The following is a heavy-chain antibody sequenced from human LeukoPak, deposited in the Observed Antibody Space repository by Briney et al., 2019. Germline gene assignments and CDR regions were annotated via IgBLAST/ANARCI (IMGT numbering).Heavy chain of an antibody. Sequence: GGSLRLSCAASGFTFTRYWMTWVRQAPGKGLEWVANIKHDGSERDYVDSVKGRFTISRDNAKNSVYLQMNSLRAEDTAVYYCARGHSSGWYDQYYFDHWGQGTPVTVSS. J-gene: IGHJ4*02. D-gene: IGHD6-19*01. V-gene: IGHV3-7*01. CDR2: IKHDGSER. CDR1: GFTFTRYW. CDR3: ARGHSSGWYDQYYFDH.